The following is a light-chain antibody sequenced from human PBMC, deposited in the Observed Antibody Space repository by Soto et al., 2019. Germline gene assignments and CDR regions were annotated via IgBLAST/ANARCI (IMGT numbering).Light chain of an antibody. J-gene: IGKJ1*01. CDR2: GAS. V-gene: IGKV3-15*01. CDR3: QQYGSSPWT. Sequence: ETVMTQSPATLSVSPGERATLSCRASQSVSSNLAWYQQKPGRAPRLLIYGASTRATGIPARFSGSGSGTDFTLTISRLEPEDFAVYYCQQYGSSPWTFGQGTKVDIK. CDR1: QSVSSN.